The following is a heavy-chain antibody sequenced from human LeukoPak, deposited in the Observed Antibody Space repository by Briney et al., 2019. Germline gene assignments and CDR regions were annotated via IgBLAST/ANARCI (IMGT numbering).Heavy chain of an antibody. J-gene: IGHJ4*02. CDR3: ARGGELLRPADY. V-gene: IGHV3-7*01. D-gene: IGHD1-26*01. CDR2: IKPEGSAQ. Sequence: GGSLRISCAASGFTFNNYWMTWVRQAPGKGLEWVANIKPEGSAQYYADSVRGRFTISRDNAKNSLYLQMNNLRPEDTAVYYCARGGELLRPADYWGQGTLVTVSS. CDR1: GFTFNNYW.